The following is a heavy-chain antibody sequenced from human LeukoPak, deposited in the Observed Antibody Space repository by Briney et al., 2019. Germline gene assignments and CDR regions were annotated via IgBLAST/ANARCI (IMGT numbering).Heavy chain of an antibody. CDR1: GFTFSSYA. CDR2: IGRGGAT. Sequence: PGGSLRLSCAASGFTFSSYAMSWVRQSPGKGLEWVSVIGRGGATYYADSVKGRFTISRDNSKNTLYLQMNSLRAEDTAVYYCAKHYYDSGRWTFDIWGQGTTVTVSS. J-gene: IGHJ3*02. D-gene: IGHD3-10*01. CDR3: AKHYYDSGRWTFDI. V-gene: IGHV3-23*01.